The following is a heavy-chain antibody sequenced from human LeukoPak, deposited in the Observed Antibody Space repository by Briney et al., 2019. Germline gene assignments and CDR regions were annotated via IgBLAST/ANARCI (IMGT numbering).Heavy chain of an antibody. CDR2: IYYRGST. CDR3: ARVEYNYYGMDV. Sequence: SEILSLTCTVSGGSINSSSYYWGWIRQLPGKGLEWIASIYYRGSTYYNPSLKSRVTISVDTSKNQFSLKLRSVTAADTAVYYCARVEYNYYGMDVWGQGTKVTVSS. D-gene: IGHD3-3*01. CDR1: GGSINSSSYY. V-gene: IGHV4-39*07. J-gene: IGHJ6*02.